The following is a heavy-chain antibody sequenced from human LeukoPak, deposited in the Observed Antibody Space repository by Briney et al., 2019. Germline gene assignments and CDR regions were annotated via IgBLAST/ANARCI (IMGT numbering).Heavy chain of an antibody. J-gene: IGHJ4*02. CDR1: GYTFTTYY. V-gene: IGHV1-46*01. D-gene: IGHD2-21*02. CDR3: ARRSPAYCGGDCYFDY. CDR2: NNPSAGNT. Sequence: ASVKVSCKASGYTFTTYYIFWVRQAPGQGLEWMGMNNPSAGNTGYAQRFQGRVTMTRDTSTSTVYMELSSLTSEDTAVYYCARRSPAYCGGDCYFDYWGQGTLVTVSS.